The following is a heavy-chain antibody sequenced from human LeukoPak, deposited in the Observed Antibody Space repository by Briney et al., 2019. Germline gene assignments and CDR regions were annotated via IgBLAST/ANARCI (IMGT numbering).Heavy chain of an antibody. CDR2: ISYDGSNK. CDR3: ARAVGASYSGSYFFDY. Sequence: GRYLRLSCAASGLTFSSYAMHWVRQAPGKGLEWVAVISYDGSNKYYADSVKGRFTISRDNAKNSLYLQMNSLRAEDTAAYYCARAVGASYSGSYFFDYWGQGTLVTVSS. CDR1: GLTFSSYA. D-gene: IGHD1-26*01. J-gene: IGHJ4*02. V-gene: IGHV3-30-3*01.